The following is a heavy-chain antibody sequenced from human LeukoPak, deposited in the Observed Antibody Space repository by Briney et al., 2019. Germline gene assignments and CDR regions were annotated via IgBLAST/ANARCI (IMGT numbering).Heavy chain of an antibody. CDR2: IYYSGST. Sequence: SETLSLTCTVSGGSISSYYWSWIRQPPGKGLEWIGYIYYSGSTNYNPSLKSRITISVDTSKNQFSLKLSSVTAADTAVYYCARAYYSDSNAPYYFDYWGQGTLVTVSS. J-gene: IGHJ4*02. CDR1: GGSISSYY. D-gene: IGHD3-22*01. V-gene: IGHV4-59*08. CDR3: ARAYYSDSNAPYYFDY.